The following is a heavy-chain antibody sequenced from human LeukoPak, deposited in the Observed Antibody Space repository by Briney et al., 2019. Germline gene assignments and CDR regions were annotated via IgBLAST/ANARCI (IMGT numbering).Heavy chain of an antibody. V-gene: IGHV4-34*01. J-gene: IGHJ4*02. CDR3: ATSGSSHFDY. CDR2: INHSGST. CDR1: GGSFSGYY. D-gene: IGHD1-26*01. Sequence: SETLSLTCAVYGGSFSGYYWSWIRQPPGKGREWIGEINHSGSTNYNPSLKSRVTISVDTSKNQFSLKLSSVTAADTAVYYCATSGSSHFDYWGQGTLVTVSS.